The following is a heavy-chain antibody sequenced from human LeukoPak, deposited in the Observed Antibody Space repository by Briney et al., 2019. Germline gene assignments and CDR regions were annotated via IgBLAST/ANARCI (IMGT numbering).Heavy chain of an antibody. V-gene: IGHV4-39*01. Sequence: SETLSLTCSVSGGSISDTTYFWGWIRQPPGKGLEWIGSIYSSGSTYYNPSLKSRVTVSIDTSRNQFSLKLTSVAAAETAVYYCARSGYYDILCGYLYFFDYWGQGTLVTVSS. CDR2: IYSSGST. CDR3: ARSGYYDILCGYLYFFDY. CDR1: GGSISDTTYF. J-gene: IGHJ4*02. D-gene: IGHD3-9*01.